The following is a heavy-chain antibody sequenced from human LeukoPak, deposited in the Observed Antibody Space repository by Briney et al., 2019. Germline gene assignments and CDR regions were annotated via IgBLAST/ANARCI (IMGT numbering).Heavy chain of an antibody. CDR2: IYSGGST. Sequence: GGSLRLSCAASGFTVSSNYMSWVRQAPGKGLEWVSVIYSGGSTYYADSVKGRFTISRDNSKNTLYLQMNSLRAEDTAVYYCASRPLSFYGSGITGGWFDPWGQGTLVTVSS. D-gene: IGHD3-10*01. CDR3: ASRPLSFYGSGITGGWFDP. J-gene: IGHJ5*02. CDR1: GFTVSSNY. V-gene: IGHV3-66*01.